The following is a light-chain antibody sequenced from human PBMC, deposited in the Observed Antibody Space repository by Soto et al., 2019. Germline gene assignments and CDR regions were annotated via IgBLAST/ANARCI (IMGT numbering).Light chain of an antibody. CDR1: QNFGSTY. CDR2: GAS. Sequence: PGERATLSCRASQNFGSTYLAWYQQKPGQAPRLLIHGASTRATGIPARFSGSGSGTEFTLTISSLQSEDFAFYYCQQYNDCPRTFGQGTKVDIK. CDR3: QQYNDCPRT. J-gene: IGKJ1*01. V-gene: IGKV3-15*01.